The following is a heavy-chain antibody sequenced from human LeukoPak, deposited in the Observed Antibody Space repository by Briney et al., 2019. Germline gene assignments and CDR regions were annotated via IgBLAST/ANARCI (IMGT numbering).Heavy chain of an antibody. CDR3: ARGGNKFYYYYYGMDV. D-gene: IGHD1-26*01. CDR2: IYPGDSDT. Sequence: GESLKISCKGSGYSFTSYWIGWVRQMPGKGLEWMGIIYPGDSDTRYSPSFQGQVTISADKSISTAYLQWSSLKASDTAMYYCARGGNKFYYYYYGMDVWGQGTTVTVSS. CDR1: GYSFTSYW. J-gene: IGHJ6*02. V-gene: IGHV5-51*01.